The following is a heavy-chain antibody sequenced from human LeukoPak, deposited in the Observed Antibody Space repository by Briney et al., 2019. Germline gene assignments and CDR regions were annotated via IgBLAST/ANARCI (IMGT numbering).Heavy chain of an antibody. D-gene: IGHD2-15*01. CDR1: GGTFSIYA. CDR3: ASRVAATYYNYGMDV. J-gene: IGHJ6*02. V-gene: IGHV1-69*13. Sequence: VASVKVSCKASGGTFSIYAISWARQAPGQGLEWMGGIIPIFGTANYAQKFQGRVTITADESTSTAYMELSSLRSEDTAVYYCASRVAATYYNYGMDVWGQGTTVTVSS. CDR2: IIPIFGTA.